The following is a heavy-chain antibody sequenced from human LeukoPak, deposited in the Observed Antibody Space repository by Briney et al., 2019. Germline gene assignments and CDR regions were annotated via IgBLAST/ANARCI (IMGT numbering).Heavy chain of an antibody. CDR1: GGSSTYSTYF. V-gene: IGHV4-39*01. CDR3: ARHPDSSGYFLFDY. Sequence: SETLSLTCTVSGGSSTYSTYFWAWIRQPPGKGLEWIGTIYYSGSTYYNPSLKSRVTISVDTSKNQFSLRLSSVTAADTAVYYCARHPDSSGYFLFDYWGQGTLVTVSS. J-gene: IGHJ4*02. CDR2: IYYSGST. D-gene: IGHD3-22*01.